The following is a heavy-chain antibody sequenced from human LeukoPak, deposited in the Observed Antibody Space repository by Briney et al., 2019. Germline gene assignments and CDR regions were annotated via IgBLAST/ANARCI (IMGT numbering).Heavy chain of an antibody. CDR2: IDNAGSIT. CDR1: GFTFSNYW. V-gene: IGHV3-74*03. D-gene: IGHD3-22*01. Sequence: GGSLRLSCAASGFTFSNYWIHWVRQAPGKGLVWVSRIDNAGSITTYADSVKGRFPISRDNAENTLYLQMNSLRVEDTAVYYCVRSAFHAGSGNYYDYWGQGTLVTVSS. CDR3: VRSAFHAGSGNYYDY. J-gene: IGHJ4*02.